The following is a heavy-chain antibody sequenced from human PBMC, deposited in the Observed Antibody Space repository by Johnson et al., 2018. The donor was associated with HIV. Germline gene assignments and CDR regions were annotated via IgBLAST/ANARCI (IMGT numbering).Heavy chain of an antibody. CDR1: GFTFSSYA. Sequence: QVQLVESGGGLAKPAWSPRLSCAASGFTFSSYAMHWVRQAPGKGLEWVAVISYDGSNKYYADSVKGRFPISRDNSKNTLYLQMNSLRAEDTAVYYCAREDQNWNYDHAFDIWGQGTMVTVSS. D-gene: IGHD1-7*01. V-gene: IGHV3-30*04. CDR2: ISYDGSNK. CDR3: AREDQNWNYDHAFDI. J-gene: IGHJ3*02.